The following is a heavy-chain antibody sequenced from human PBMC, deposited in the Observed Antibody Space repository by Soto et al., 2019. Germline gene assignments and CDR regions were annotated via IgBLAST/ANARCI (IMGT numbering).Heavy chain of an antibody. J-gene: IGHJ4*02. Sequence: GGSLRLSCAASGFTFSSYGMHWVRQAPGKGLEWVAVIWYDGSNKYYADSVKGRFTISRDNSKNTLYLQMNSLRAEDTAVYYCARDLEGGYYSYFDYWGQGTLVTVSS. V-gene: IGHV3-33*01. CDR3: ARDLEGGYYSYFDY. D-gene: IGHD3-22*01. CDR1: GFTFSSYG. CDR2: IWYDGSNK.